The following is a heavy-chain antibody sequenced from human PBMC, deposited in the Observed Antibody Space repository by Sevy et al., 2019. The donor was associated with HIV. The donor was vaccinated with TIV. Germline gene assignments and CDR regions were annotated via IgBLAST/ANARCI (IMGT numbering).Heavy chain of an antibody. CDR2: FIPMYDRT. CDR1: GGTFINYA. CDR3: ASSYFDSSGYSPLFYYGMDV. D-gene: IGHD3-22*01. J-gene: IGHJ6*02. Sequence: ASVKVSCKASGGTFINYAVTWVRQAPGQGLEWMGGFIPMYDRTNFAQKFQGRVTLTADGFTSTAYMELSSLRSEDKAVYYCASSYFDSSGYSPLFYYGMDVWGQGTTVTVSS. V-gene: IGHV1-69*13.